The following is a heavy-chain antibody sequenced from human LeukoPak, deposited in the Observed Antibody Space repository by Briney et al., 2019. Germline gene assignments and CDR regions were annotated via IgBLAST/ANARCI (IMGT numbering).Heavy chain of an antibody. V-gene: IGHV4-34*01. CDR2: INHSGST. CDR1: GGSFSGYY. CDR3: ARGGPRGLGLLGYCSGGSCYYMDV. J-gene: IGHJ6*03. D-gene: IGHD2-15*01. Sequence: PSETLSLTCAVYGGSFSGYYWSWIRQPPGKGLEWIGEINHSGSTNYNPSLKGRVTISVDTSKNQFSLKLSSVTAADTAVYYCARGGPRGLGLLGYCSGGSCYYMDVWGKGTTVTVSS.